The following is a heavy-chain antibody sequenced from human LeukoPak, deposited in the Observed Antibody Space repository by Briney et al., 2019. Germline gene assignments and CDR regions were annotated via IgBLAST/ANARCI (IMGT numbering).Heavy chain of an antibody. Sequence: PGGSLRLSCAASGFTLSSYWMHWVRQAPGKGLMWVSRINSDGSSTSYADSVKGRFTISRDNAKNTLYLQMNSLRAEDTAVYYCARRLTYSAYATLDYWGQGTLVTVSS. CDR2: INSDGSST. V-gene: IGHV3-74*01. D-gene: IGHD5-12*01. CDR1: GFTLSSYW. CDR3: ARRLTYSAYATLDY. J-gene: IGHJ4*02.